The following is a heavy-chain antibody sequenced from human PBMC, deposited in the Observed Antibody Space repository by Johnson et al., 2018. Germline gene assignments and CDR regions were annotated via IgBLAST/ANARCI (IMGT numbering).Heavy chain of an antibody. J-gene: IGHJ6*03. CDR3: ARDFSSRWYNYMDV. D-gene: IGHD6-13*01. CDR1: GFMISTYA. Sequence: VQLVETGGGVVQPGRSLRLSCTASGFMISTYAMHWVRQAPGKGLEWVAVISYDGSNKYYADSVKGRFTVSRDTSKNTLYVQMNSLRPEDTGVYYGARDFSSRWYNYMDVWGKGTTVTVTS. V-gene: IGHV3-30-3*01. CDR2: ISYDGSNK.